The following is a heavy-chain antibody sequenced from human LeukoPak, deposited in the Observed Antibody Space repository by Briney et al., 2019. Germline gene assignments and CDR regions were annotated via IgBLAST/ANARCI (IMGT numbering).Heavy chain of an antibody. D-gene: IGHD1-26*01. V-gene: IGHV3-30*18. CDR3: AKAKSVGGEPKGYAFDI. CDR2: IRYGGSNK. CDR1: GFTFSSYG. J-gene: IGHJ3*02. Sequence: GRSLRLSCAASGFTFSSYGMHWVRQAPGKGLEWVAVIRYGGSNKYYADSVKGRFTISRDNSENTLYLQMNSLRAEDTAVYYCAKAKSVGGEPKGYAFDIWGQGTMVTVSS.